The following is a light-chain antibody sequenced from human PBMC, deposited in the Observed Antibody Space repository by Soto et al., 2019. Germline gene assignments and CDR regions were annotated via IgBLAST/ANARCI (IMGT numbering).Light chain of an antibody. CDR1: QSVSSY. Sequence: EIVWTQSPGTLSLSPGERATLSCRASQSVSSYLAWYQQKPGQAPRLLIYDASNRATGIPARFSGSGSGTDFTLTISSLEPEDFAVYYCQQRSNWPRWTFGQGTKVDIK. V-gene: IGKV3-11*01. CDR2: DAS. CDR3: QQRSNWPRWT. J-gene: IGKJ1*01.